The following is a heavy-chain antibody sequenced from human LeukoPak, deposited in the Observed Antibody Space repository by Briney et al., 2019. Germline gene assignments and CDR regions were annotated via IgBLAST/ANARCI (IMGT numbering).Heavy chain of an antibody. CDR2: ISSNGVST. CDR1: GFTFSSYA. CDR3: VKDSGSYWGNDAFDI. J-gene: IGHJ3*02. Sequence: GGSLRLSCAASGFTFSSYAMHWVRQAPGKGLESVSAISSNGVSTYYANSVKGRFTISRDNSKNTLYLQMSRLRAEDTAVYYCVKDSGSYWGNDAFDIWGQGTMVTVSS. V-gene: IGHV3-64*01. D-gene: IGHD1-26*01.